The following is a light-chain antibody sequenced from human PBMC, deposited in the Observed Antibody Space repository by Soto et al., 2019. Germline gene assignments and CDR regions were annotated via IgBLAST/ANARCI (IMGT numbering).Light chain of an antibody. CDR1: SGSVSTNNY. J-gene: IGLJ3*02. CDR2: RTN. Sequence: QAVVTQEPSFSVSPGGTVTLTCALSSGSVSTNNYPSWCQQTSGQPPRTLIFRTNTRSSGVPDRFSGSILGSKAALTITGAQADDESDYYCVLYMGRGIWVFGGGTKLTVL. V-gene: IGLV8-61*01. CDR3: VLYMGRGIWV.